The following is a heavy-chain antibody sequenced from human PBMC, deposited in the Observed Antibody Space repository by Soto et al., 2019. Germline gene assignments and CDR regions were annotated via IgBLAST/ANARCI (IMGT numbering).Heavy chain of an antibody. Sequence: ASVKVSCKACGCTFSAYYVHWVRQAPDQGLEWMGWINPNTGDTYFAQKFQDRVTMTRDTSTSTAYMEVGSLRSDDTAVYFCARQQDRGIMAAGFDYWGQGALVTVSS. V-gene: IGHV1-2*02. CDR3: ARQQDRGIMAAGFDY. CDR2: INPNTGDT. J-gene: IGHJ4*02. CDR1: GCTFSAYY. D-gene: IGHD1-26*01.